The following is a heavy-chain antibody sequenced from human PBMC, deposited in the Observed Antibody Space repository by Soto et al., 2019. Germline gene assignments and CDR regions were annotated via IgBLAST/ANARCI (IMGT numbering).Heavy chain of an antibody. CDR3: ASGMATISPRGDY. D-gene: IGHD5-12*01. Sequence: PSETLSLTCAVYGGSFSGYYWSWIRQPPGKGLEWIGEINHSGSTNYNPSLKSRVTISVDTSKNQFSLKLSSVTAADTAVYYCASGMATISPRGDYWGQGTLVTVS. CDR2: INHSGST. J-gene: IGHJ4*02. CDR1: GGSFSGYY. V-gene: IGHV4-34*01.